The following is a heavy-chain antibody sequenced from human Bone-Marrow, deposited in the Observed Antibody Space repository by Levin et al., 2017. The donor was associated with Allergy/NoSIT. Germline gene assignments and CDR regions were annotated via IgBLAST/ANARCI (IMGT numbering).Heavy chain of an antibody. V-gene: IGHV3-74*01. D-gene: IGHD3/OR15-3a*01. CDR2: INKDGSST. CDR3: VRDLDLFAAAFDY. Sequence: PGGSLRLSCAASGFTFSSYWMHWVRQVLGKGPVWVSRINKDGSSTSYADSVKGRFTISRDNAKNTLYLQINSLRVEDTAVYYCVRDLDLFAAAFDYWGQGTLVTVSS. J-gene: IGHJ4*02. CDR1: GFTFSSYW.